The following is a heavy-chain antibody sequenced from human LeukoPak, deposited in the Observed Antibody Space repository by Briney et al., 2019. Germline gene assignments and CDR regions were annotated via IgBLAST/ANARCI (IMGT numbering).Heavy chain of an antibody. CDR1: DGSISSSSYY. D-gene: IGHD2-2*02. V-gene: IGHV4-39*01. CDR2: IYYSGGT. Sequence: PSETLSLTCTVSDGSISSSSYYWGWIRQPPGKGLEWIGTIYYSGGTYYSPSLKSRVAISVDTSKNQFSLKLSSVTAADTAVYYCANYCSSSSCHIRRAFDIWGQGTMVTASS. J-gene: IGHJ3*02. CDR3: ANYCSSSSCHIRRAFDI.